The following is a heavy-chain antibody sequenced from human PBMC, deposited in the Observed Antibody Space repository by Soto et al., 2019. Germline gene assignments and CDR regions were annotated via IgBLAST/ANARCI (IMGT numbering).Heavy chain of an antibody. J-gene: IGHJ3*02. V-gene: IGHV4-39*01. CDR2: IYYSGST. D-gene: IGHD3-3*01. CDR1: GGSISSSSYY. Sequence: QLQLQESGPGLVKPSETLSLTCTVSGGSISSSSYYWGWIRQPPGKGLEWIGSIYYSGSTYYNPSLKGRVTISVETSKNQFSLKLSFVTAADTAVYYCARSYYDFWSGLRGGAFDIWGQGTMVTVSS. CDR3: ARSYYDFWSGLRGGAFDI.